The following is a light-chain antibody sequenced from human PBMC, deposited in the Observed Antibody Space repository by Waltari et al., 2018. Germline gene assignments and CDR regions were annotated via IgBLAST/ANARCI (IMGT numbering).Light chain of an antibody. CDR1: QSISNS. CDR2: DVS. J-gene: IGKJ3*01. CDR3: QQHSDFVT. V-gene: IGKV3-11*01. Sequence: EIVLTQSPATLSLSPGERATLSCRASQSISNSVGWYQQKPGQAPRLLIYDVSNRSTGIPDRVSGSGSGTDFTLTISSLEPEDFAVYYCQQHSDFVTVGPGTTVEIK.